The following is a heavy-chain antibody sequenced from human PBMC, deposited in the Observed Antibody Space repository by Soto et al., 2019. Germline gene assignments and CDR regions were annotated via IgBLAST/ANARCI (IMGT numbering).Heavy chain of an antibody. V-gene: IGHV3-74*01. J-gene: IGHJ6*02. CDR2: INSDGSST. CDR1: GGSFSGYYW. Sequence: PSETLSLTCAVYGGSFSGYYWMHWVRQAPGKGLVWVSRINSDGSSTSYADSVKGRFTISRDNAKNTLYLQMNSLRAEDTAVYYCAREYSSSLFIYYYGMDVWGQGTTVTVSS. D-gene: IGHD6-6*01. CDR3: AREYSSSLFIYYYGMDV.